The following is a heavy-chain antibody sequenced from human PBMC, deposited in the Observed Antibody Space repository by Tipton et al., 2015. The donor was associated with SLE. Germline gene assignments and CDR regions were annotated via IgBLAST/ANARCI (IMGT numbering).Heavy chain of an antibody. D-gene: IGHD2-15*01. J-gene: IGHJ2*01. V-gene: IGHV4-39*07. Sequence: TLSLTCTVSGGSISTGAYYWGWIRQPPGKGMEWIGSMHHGGGTFCSPSLKSRVTISLDTSMNQFSLKLSSVTAADTAVYYCARDRYCGAGSCFDWYFDLWGRGTLVTVSS. CDR3: ARDRYCGAGSCFDWYFDL. CDR1: GGSISTGAYY. CDR2: MHHGGGT.